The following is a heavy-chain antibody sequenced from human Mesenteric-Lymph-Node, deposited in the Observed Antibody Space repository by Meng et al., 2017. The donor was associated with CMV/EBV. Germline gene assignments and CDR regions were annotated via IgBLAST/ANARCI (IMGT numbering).Heavy chain of an antibody. CDR3: ARYYDFWGGSANVYFFDY. V-gene: IGHV3-53*01. D-gene: IGHD3-3*01. J-gene: IGHJ4*02. CDR1: GFTVSTKY. Sequence: GESLKISCAVSGFTVSTKYMSWVRQAPGKGLERVSAIYSDGRTYYADSVKGRFTISRDNTKNTVNLQMNSLRAEDTAVYYCARYYDFWGGSANVYFFDYWGQGTLVTVSS. CDR2: IYSDGRT.